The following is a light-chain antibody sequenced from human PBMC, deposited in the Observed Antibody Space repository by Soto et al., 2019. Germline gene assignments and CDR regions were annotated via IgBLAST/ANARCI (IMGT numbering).Light chain of an antibody. Sequence: EIVLTQSPGTLSLSPGEKATLSCSASQDVSSSYLAWYQQKLGQAPRLLMYGTSNRATGIPDRFSGSGSGTDFTLTISRLEAEDFAVYYCQQYDTSPRTCGQGTKVDIK. V-gene: IGKV3-20*01. CDR3: QQYDTSPRT. CDR1: QDVSSSY. CDR2: GTS. J-gene: IGKJ2*01.